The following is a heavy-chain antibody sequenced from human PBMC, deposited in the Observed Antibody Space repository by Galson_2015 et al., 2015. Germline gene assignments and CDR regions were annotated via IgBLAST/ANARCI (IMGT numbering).Heavy chain of an antibody. CDR3: TSQRFITAPHVY. D-gene: IGHD6-6*01. J-gene: IGHJ4*01. V-gene: IGHV4-39*01. CDR2: VHYSGNT. Sequence: IGNVHYSGNTYYNPSLKSRVTVSVDTSRNQFSLKLSSVTAADTAFYYCTSQRFITAPHVYWGHGSLVTVSS.